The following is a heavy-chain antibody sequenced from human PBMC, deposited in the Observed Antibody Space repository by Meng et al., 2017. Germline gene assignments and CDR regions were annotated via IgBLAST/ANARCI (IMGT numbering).Heavy chain of an antibody. V-gene: IGHV3-9*01. D-gene: IGHD2-15*01. J-gene: IGHJ4*02. CDR3: AKDSVRYCSGGSCYSIGT. CDR1: GFTFDDYA. CDR2: ISWNSGSI. Sequence: GGSLRLSCAASGFTFDDYAMHWVRQAPGKGLEWVSGISWNSGSIGYADSVKGRFTISRDNAKNSLYLQMNSLRAEDTALYYCAKDSVRYCSGGSCYSIGTWGQGTLVTVSS.